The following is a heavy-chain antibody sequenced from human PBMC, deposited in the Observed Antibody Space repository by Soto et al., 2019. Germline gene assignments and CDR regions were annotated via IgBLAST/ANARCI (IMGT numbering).Heavy chain of an antibody. D-gene: IGHD3-10*01. CDR1: GFTFSSYG. CDR2: ISDDGRNK. CDR3: ARYYY. Sequence: QVQLVESGGGGVQPGRSLRLSCAASGFTFSSYGIHWVRQAPGKGLEWVAVISDDGRNKYYADSVKGRFSSSRDNAKNTLYLQMNSLKAEDTAVYYCARYYYWGQGTLVTVSS. J-gene: IGHJ4*02. V-gene: IGHV3-30*04.